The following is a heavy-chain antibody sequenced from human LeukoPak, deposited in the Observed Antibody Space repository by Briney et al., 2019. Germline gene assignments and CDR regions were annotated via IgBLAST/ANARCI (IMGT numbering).Heavy chain of an antibody. V-gene: IGHV7-4-1*02. Sequence: GASVKVSCKASGYSFNSQGMNWVRQAPGQGLEWMGWINTNTGNPTYAQGFTGRFVFSLDTSVSTAYLQISSLKAEDTAVYYCARYHCSGGSCSYFDYWGQGTLVTVSS. J-gene: IGHJ4*02. D-gene: IGHD2-15*01. CDR2: INTNTGNP. CDR3: ARYHCSGGSCSYFDY. CDR1: GYSFNSQG.